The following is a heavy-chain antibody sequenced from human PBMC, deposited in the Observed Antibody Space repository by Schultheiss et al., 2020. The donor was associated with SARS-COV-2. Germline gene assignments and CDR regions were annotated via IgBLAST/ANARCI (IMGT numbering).Heavy chain of an antibody. Sequence: GGSLRLSCAASGFTFSSYSMNWVRQAPGKGLEWVSSISSSSSYIYYADSVKGRFTISRDNAKNSLYLQMNSLRAEDTAVYYCAKEGSSETNYDYWGQGTLVTVSS. CDR1: GFTFSSYS. J-gene: IGHJ4*02. V-gene: IGHV3-21*01. CDR3: AKEGSSETNYDY. CDR2: ISSSSSYI. D-gene: IGHD6-25*01.